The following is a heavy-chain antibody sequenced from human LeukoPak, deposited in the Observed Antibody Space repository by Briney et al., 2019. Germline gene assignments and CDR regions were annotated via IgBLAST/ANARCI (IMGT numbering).Heavy chain of an antibody. J-gene: IGHJ6*04. CDR1: GGSLSSGDYC. CDR3: ARDHIPGFDRRGMDV. Sequence: SRTLSLTCTVSGGSLSSGDYCGGWVRQPPGTGREWVVYIYYSGSTYYTPSRKSPVTISVDTSKTQFSLKLSSVTAAETAVYYCARDHIPGFDRRGMDVWGKGTTVTVSS. D-gene: IGHD3-16*01. CDR2: IYYSGST. V-gene: IGHV4-30-4*01.